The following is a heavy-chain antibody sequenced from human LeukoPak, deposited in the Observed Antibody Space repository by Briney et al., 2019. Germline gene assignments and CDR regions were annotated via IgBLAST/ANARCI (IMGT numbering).Heavy chain of an antibody. D-gene: IGHD4-17*01. Sequence: GGSLRLSCAASGFTFSSYAMTWARQAPGKGLEWVSTISNSGGSTYYADSVKGRFTISRDNSKNTLYLQMNSLRAEDTAVYYCAKDLGDYGDPPGVWGQGTLVTVSS. CDR3: AKDLGDYGDPPGV. J-gene: IGHJ4*02. CDR2: ISNSGGST. CDR1: GFTFSSYA. V-gene: IGHV3-23*01.